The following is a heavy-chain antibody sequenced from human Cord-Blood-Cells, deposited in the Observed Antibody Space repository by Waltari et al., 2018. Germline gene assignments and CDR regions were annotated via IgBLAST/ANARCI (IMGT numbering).Heavy chain of an antibody. Sequence: VSCKASGYTFTGYYMHWVRQAPGQGLEWMGWINPNSGGTNYAQKFQGRVTMTRDTSISTAYMELSRLRSDDTAVYYCARVRNRYSSSWYDYWGQGTLVTVSS. CDR2: INPNSGGT. D-gene: IGHD6-13*01. CDR1: GYTFTGYY. J-gene: IGHJ4*02. CDR3: ARVRNRYSSSWYDY. V-gene: IGHV1-2*02.